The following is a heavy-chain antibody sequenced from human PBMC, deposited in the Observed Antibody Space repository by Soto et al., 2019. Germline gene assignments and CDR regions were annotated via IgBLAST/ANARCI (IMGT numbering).Heavy chain of an antibody. J-gene: IGHJ6*02. V-gene: IGHV3-73*02. CDR1: EFTFSDSG. CDR3: TRNGDYVWGMDV. CDR2: IRTKANSYAT. D-gene: IGHD4-17*01. Sequence: EVQLVESGGGLVQPGGSLKLSCAASEFTFSDSGMHWVRQASGKGLEWVGRIRTKANSYATDYAASVKGRFTICRDDSKNTTYLQMNSLKPEDTAVYYCTRNGDYVWGMDVWGQGTTVTVSS.